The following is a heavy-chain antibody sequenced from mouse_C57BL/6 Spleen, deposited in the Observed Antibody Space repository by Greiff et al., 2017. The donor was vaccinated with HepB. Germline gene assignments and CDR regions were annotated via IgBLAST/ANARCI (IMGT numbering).Heavy chain of an antibody. J-gene: IGHJ3*01. Sequence: QVQLQQSGAELVRPGASVTLSCKASGYTFTDYEMHWVKQTPVHGLEWIGAIDPETGGTAYNQKFKGKAILTADKSSSTAYMELRSLTSEDSAVYYCTRYDYDYDGLAWFAYWGQGTLVTVSA. V-gene: IGHV1-15*01. CDR1: GYTFTDYE. CDR3: TRYDYDYDGLAWFAY. CDR2: IDPETGGT. D-gene: IGHD2-4*01.